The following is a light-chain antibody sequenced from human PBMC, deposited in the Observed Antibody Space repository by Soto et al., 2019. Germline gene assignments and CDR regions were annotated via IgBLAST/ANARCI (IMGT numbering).Light chain of an antibody. Sequence: LTQPASVSGSPGQSITISCSGTSSDIGSYDHVAWYQQLPGKSPKLIIYAVSDRPSGVSDRFSGSKSGISASLTISGLQTEDEADYYCISYTDRQSYLFGTGTKSPP. J-gene: IGLJ1*01. V-gene: IGLV2-14*03. CDR1: SSDIGSYDH. CDR3: ISYTDRQSYL. CDR2: AVS.